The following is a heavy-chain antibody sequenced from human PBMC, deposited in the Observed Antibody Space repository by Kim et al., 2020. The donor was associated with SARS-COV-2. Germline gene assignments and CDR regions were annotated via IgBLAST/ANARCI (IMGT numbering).Heavy chain of an antibody. CDR3: AREFNQVIAAGTDFDY. V-gene: IGHV3-21*01. CDR2: ISSSSSYI. D-gene: IGHD6-13*01. Sequence: GGSLRLSCAASGFTFSSYSMNWVRQAPGKGLEWVSSISSSSSYIYYADSVKGRFTISRDNAKNSLYLQMNSLRAEDTAVYYCAREFNQVIAAGTDFDYWGQGTLVTVSS. CDR1: GFTFSSYS. J-gene: IGHJ4*02.